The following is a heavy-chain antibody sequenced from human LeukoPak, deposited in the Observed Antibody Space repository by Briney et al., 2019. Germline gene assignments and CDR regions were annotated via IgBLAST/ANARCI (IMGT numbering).Heavy chain of an antibody. CDR3: ARTYYGDNWFDP. CDR2: IYHSGST. V-gene: IGHV4-38-2*02. CDR1: GGSLTNYY. D-gene: IGHD3-10*01. J-gene: IGHJ5*02. Sequence: SETLSLTCTVSGGSLTNYYWGWIRQPPGKGLEWIGSIYHSGSTYYNPSLKSRVTISVDTSKNQFSLWLSSVTAADTAVYYCARTYYGDNWFDPWGQGTLVTVSS.